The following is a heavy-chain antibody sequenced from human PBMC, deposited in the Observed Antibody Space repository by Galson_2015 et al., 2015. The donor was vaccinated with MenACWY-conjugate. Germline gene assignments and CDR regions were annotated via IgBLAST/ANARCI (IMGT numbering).Heavy chain of an antibody. D-gene: IGHD6-19*01. CDR1: GYTFTSYY. CDR2: INPSGGST. V-gene: IGHV1-46*03. CDR3: ASSGWARTLDY. Sequence: SVKVSCKASGYTFTSYYMHWVRQAPGQGLEWMGIINPSGGSTSYAQKFQGRVTMTRDTSTSTVYMELSSLRSEDTAVYYCASSGWARTLDYWGQGTLVTVSS. J-gene: IGHJ4*02.